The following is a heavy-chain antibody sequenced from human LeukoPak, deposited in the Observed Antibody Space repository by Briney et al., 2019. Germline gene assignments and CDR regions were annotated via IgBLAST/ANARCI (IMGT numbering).Heavy chain of an antibody. CDR1: GFTFSNAW. J-gene: IGHJ4*02. CDR3: TTDYGSGSYRYFNY. V-gene: IGHV3-15*01. CDR2: IKSKSDGGTT. Sequence: PGGSLRLSCAASGFTFSNAWMSWVRQTPGKGLEWVGRIKSKSDGGTTDYVAPVKGRFTISRDDSKNTLYLQMNSLKSEDTAVYYCTTDYGSGSYRYFNYWGQRTLVTVSS. D-gene: IGHD3-10*01.